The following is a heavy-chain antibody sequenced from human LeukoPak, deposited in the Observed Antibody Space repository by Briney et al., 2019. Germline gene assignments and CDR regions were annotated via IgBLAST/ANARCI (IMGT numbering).Heavy chain of an antibody. Sequence: GGSLRLSCAASGFTFSSYGMHWVRQAPGKGLEWVAFIRYDGSNKYYADSVKGRFTISRDNSKNTLYLQMNSLRAEDTAVYYCAKDIMAVSYSSGWYDYWGQGTLVTVSS. CDR2: IRYDGSNK. CDR3: AKDIMAVSYSSGWYDY. CDR1: GFTFSSYG. J-gene: IGHJ4*02. D-gene: IGHD6-19*01. V-gene: IGHV3-30*02.